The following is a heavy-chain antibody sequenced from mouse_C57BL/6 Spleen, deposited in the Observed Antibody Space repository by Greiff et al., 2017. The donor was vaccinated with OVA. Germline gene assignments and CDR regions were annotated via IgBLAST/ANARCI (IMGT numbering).Heavy chain of an antibody. Sequence: EVKLMESGPGMVKPSQSLSLTCTVTGYSITSGYDWHWIRHFPGNKLEWMGYISYSGSTTYNPSLKSRISITHDTSKNHFFLKLNSVTTEDTATYYCARADYDGGAMDYWGQGTSVTVSS. D-gene: IGHD2-4*01. CDR3: ARADYDGGAMDY. CDR1: GYSITSGYD. V-gene: IGHV3-1*01. CDR2: ISYSGST. J-gene: IGHJ4*01.